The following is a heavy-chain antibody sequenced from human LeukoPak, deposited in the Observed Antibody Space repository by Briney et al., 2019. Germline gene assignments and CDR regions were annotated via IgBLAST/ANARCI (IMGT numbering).Heavy chain of an antibody. CDR3: ARLQGNCSSTSCFDY. V-gene: IGHV1-2*02. J-gene: IGHJ4*02. Sequence: ASVKVSCKASGYTFTSYGISWVRQAPGQGLEWMGWINPNSGGTNYAQKFQGRVTMTRDTSISTAYMELSRLRSDDTAVYYCARLQGNCSSTSCFDYWGQGTLVTVSS. CDR2: INPNSGGT. D-gene: IGHD2-2*01. CDR1: GYTFTSYG.